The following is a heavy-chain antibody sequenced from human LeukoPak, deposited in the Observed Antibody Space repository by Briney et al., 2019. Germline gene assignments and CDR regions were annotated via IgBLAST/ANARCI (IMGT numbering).Heavy chain of an antibody. CDR1: GGSFSGYY. V-gene: IGHV4-34*01. CDR2: INHSAST. D-gene: IGHD3-10*01. J-gene: IGHJ5*02. Sequence: PSETLSLTCAVYGGSFSGYYWSWIRQPPGKGLEWIGEINHSASTNYNPSLKSRVTISVDTSKNQFSLKLSSVTAADTAVYYCARDSGTTGEVKFDPWGQGILVTVSS. CDR3: ARDSGTTGEVKFDP.